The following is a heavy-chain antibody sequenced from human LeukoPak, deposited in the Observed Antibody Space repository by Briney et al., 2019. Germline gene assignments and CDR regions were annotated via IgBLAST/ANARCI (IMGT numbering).Heavy chain of an antibody. CDR2: IYWDDDK. V-gene: IGHV2-5*02. Sequence: SGPTLVKPTQTLTLTCTFSGFSLSTSGVGVGWIRQPPGKALEWLALIYWDDDKRYSPSLKSRLTITKDTSKNQVVLTMTNMDPVDTATYYCAHRRRVSYYYDSSGPRANYFDHWGQGTLVTVSS. J-gene: IGHJ4*02. CDR1: GFSLSTSGVG. CDR3: AHRRRVSYYYDSSGPRANYFDH. D-gene: IGHD3-22*01.